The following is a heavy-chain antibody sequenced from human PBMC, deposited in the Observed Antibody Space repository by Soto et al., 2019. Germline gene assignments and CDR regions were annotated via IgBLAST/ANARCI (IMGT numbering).Heavy chain of an antibody. D-gene: IGHD2-15*01. CDR2: ISYDGSNK. Sequence: QVQLVESGGGVVQPGRSLRLSCAASGFTFSSYGMHWVRQAPGKGLEWVAVISYDGSNKYYADSVKGRFTISRDNSKNTLYLQMKSLRAEDTAVYYCAKDERTCCGGSCYKDYWGQGTLVTVSS. V-gene: IGHV3-30*18. CDR1: GFTFSSYG. J-gene: IGHJ4*02. CDR3: AKDERTCCGGSCYKDY.